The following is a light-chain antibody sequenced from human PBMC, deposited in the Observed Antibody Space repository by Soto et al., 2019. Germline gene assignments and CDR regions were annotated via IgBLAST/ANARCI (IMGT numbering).Light chain of an antibody. J-gene: IGKJ4*01. CDR2: LTS. V-gene: IGKV3-20*01. CDR1: QTVNSR. CDR3: QQYGSSPRLT. Sequence: VLTQSPATLSVSPGERATLSCRASQTVNSRLAWYQHKPGQAPRLLIYLTSNRATGIPARFSGSGSGTDFTLTISRLEPEDFAVYYCQQYGSSPRLTFGGGTKVDIK.